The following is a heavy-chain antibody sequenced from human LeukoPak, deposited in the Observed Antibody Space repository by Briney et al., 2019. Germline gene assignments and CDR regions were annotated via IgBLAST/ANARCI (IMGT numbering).Heavy chain of an antibody. CDR1: GYTFTGYY. CDR2: INPNSGGT. CDR3: ARATYSGDAFDI. D-gene: IGHD1-26*01. V-gene: IGHV1-2*04. J-gene: IGHJ3*02. Sequence: ASVKVSCKASGYTFTGYYMHWVRQAPGQGLEWMGWINPNSGGTNYAQKFQGWVTMTRGTSISTAYMELSRLRSDDTAVYYCARATYSGDAFDIWGQGTMVTVSS.